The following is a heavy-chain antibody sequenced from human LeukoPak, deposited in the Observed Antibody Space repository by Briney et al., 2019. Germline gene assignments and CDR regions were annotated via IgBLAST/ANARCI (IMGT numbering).Heavy chain of an antibody. V-gene: IGHV1-2*02. CDR2: INPNSGGT. CDR3: ARAQDPNYYGSGNDAFDI. D-gene: IGHD3-10*01. CDR1: GYTFTGYY. Sequence: ASVKVSCKASGYTFTGYYMHWVRQAPGQGLEWMGWINPNSGGTNYVQKFQGRVTMTRDTSISTAYMELSRLRSDDTAVYYCARAQDPNYYGSGNDAFDIWGQGTMVTVSS. J-gene: IGHJ3*02.